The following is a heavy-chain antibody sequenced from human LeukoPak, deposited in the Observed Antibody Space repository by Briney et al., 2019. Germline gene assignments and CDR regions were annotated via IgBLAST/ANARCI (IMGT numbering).Heavy chain of an antibody. CDR3: ARERYGSGSYYTDY. J-gene: IGHJ4*02. V-gene: IGHV4-61*08. CDR1: GGSISSGDYY. CDR2: IYYSGST. D-gene: IGHD3-10*01. Sequence: SQTLSLTCTVSGGSISSGDYYWSWIRQPPGKGLEWIGYIYYSGSTNYNPSLKSRVTISVDTSKNQFSLKLSSVTAADTAVYYCARERYGSGSYYTDYWGQGTLVTVSS.